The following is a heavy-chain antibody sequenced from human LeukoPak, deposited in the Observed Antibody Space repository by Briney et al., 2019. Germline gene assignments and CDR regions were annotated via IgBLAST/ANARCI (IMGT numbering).Heavy chain of an antibody. D-gene: IGHD7-27*01. CDR3: ARVMGTSWFDP. J-gene: IGHJ5*02. CDR2: IYYSGST. CDR1: GGSMSSGDYY. Sequence: PSETLSLTCTVSGGSMSSGDYYWSWIRQPPGKGLEWIGYIYYSGSTYYNPSLKSRVTISVDTSKNQFSLKLSSVTAADTAVYYCARVMGTSWFDPWGQGTLVTVSS. V-gene: IGHV4-30-4*01.